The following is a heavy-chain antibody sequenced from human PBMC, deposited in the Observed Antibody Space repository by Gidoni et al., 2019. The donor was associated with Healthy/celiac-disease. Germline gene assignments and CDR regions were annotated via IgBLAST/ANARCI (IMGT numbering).Heavy chain of an antibody. D-gene: IGHD6-19*01. CDR1: GFPFSSYW. CDR3: ARGDIAVAGSFWFDP. CDR2: IKQDGSEK. J-gene: IGHJ5*02. V-gene: IGHV3-7*04. Sequence: EVQLVESGGGLVQPGGPLRLSCAASGFPFSSYWMSWVRQAPGKGLEWVANIKQDGSEKYYVDSVKGRFTISKDNAKNSLYLQRNSLRAEDTAVYYCARGDIAVAGSFWFDPWGQGTLVTVSS.